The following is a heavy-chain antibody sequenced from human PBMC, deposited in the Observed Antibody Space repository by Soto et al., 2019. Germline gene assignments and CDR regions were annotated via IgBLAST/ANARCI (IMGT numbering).Heavy chain of an antibody. V-gene: IGHV3-48*02. Sequence: EVQLVESGGGLVQPGGSLRLSCAASGFTFSSYSMNWVRQAPGKGLEWVSYISSSSSTIYYADSVKGRFTISRDNAKNSLYLQMNSLRDEDTAVYYCARRRITILVVVPDAFHIWGHGTMVTVSS. CDR2: ISSSSSTI. D-gene: IGHD3-22*01. J-gene: IGHJ3*02. CDR1: GFTFSSYS. CDR3: ARRRITILVVVPDAFHI.